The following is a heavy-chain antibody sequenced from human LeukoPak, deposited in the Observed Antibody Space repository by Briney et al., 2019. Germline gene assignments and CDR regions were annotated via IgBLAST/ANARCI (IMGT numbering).Heavy chain of an antibody. CDR2: ISGSGGST. J-gene: IGHJ4*02. CDR3: AKTVTYYYDSSGYYFDY. CDR1: GFTFSSYA. V-gene: IGHV3-23*01. Sequence: PGGSLRLSCAASGFTFSSYAMSWVRQAPGKGLEWVSAISGSGGSTYYADSVKGRFTISRDNSKNTLYLQMNSLRAEDTAVYYCAKTVTYYYDSSGYYFDYWGQGTLVTVPS. D-gene: IGHD3-22*01.